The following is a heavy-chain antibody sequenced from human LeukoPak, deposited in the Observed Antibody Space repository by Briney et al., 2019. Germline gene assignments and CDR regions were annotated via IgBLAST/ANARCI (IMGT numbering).Heavy chain of an antibody. J-gene: IGHJ4*02. CDR1: GFTFSTYW. CDR2: IKQDGSEK. V-gene: IGHV3-7*03. Sequence: GGSLRLSCAASGFTFSTYWMSWVRQAPGKGLEWVANIKQDGSEKHHVDFVKGRFTISRDNAKNSLYLQMNSLRAEDTAVYYCASGQQLGYWGQGTLVTVSS. D-gene: IGHD6-13*01. CDR3: ASGQQLGY.